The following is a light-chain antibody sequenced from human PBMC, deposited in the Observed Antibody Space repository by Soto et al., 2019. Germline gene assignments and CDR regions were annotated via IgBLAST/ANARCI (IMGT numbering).Light chain of an antibody. V-gene: IGKV1-5*01. Sequence: DIQMTQSPSTLSASVGDRVTITCRASQTISNWLAWYQQKPGKAPKLLIYDASSLPSGVPPRFSGSGFGTDFTLTISSLQPGDFATYYCQHYNSFSLTFGPGTKVDIE. CDR3: QHYNSFSLT. CDR2: DAS. J-gene: IGKJ1*01. CDR1: QTISNW.